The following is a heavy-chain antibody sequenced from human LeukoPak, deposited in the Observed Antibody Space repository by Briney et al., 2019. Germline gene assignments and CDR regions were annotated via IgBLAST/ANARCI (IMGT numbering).Heavy chain of an antibody. CDR1: GFTFSSYG. D-gene: IGHD6-13*01. CDR3: AKHLRGSSWTTYYYYYYYGMDV. CDR2: ISYDGSNK. Sequence: PGGSLRLSCAASGFTFSSYGMHWVRQAPGKGLEWVAVISYDGSNKYYADSVKGRFTISRDNSKNTLYLQMNSLRAEDTAVYYCAKHLRGSSWTTYYYYYYYGMDVWGQGTTVTVSS. V-gene: IGHV3-30*18. J-gene: IGHJ6*02.